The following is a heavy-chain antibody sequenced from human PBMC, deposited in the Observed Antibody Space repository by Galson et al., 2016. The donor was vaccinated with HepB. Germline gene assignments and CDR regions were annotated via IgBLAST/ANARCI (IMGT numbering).Heavy chain of an antibody. D-gene: IGHD2-21*02. CDR3: AKVDCGGDCKRFDY. CDR2: LSASGGAT. CDR1: GFTFNTYA. J-gene: IGHJ4*02. V-gene: IGHV3-23*01. Sequence: SLRLSCAASGFTFNTYAMSWVRQAPGKGLEWVSTLSASGGATYYSDSVKGRFTISRDNSKNTLYLQMSSLRAEDTALYYCAKVDCGGDCKRFDYWGQETLVTVSS.